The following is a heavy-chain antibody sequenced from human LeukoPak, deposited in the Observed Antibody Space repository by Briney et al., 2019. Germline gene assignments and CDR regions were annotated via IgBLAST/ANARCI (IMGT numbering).Heavy chain of an antibody. CDR1: GFTFSDYY. V-gene: IGHV3-7*01. D-gene: IGHD3-22*01. CDR3: ATMNLQHSGDC. Sequence: GGSLRLSCAASGFTFSDYYMSWIRQAPGKGLEWVANIKQDGSEIYYVASVKGRFTTSRDNAKNSLYLQMNSLRVEDAAVYYCATMNLQHSGDCWGRGTLVTVSS. CDR2: IKQDGSEI. J-gene: IGHJ4*02.